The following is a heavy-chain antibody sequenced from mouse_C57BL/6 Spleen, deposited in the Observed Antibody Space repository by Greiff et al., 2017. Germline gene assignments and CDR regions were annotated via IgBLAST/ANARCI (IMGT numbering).Heavy chain of an antibody. J-gene: IGHJ3*01. CDR2: IDPSDSYT. CDR3: ASIYYGNFAY. D-gene: IGHD2-1*01. V-gene: IGHV1-59*01. CDR1: GYTFTSYW. Sequence: VQLQQPGAELVRPGTSVKLSCKASGYTFTSYWMHWVKQRPGQGLEWIGVIDPSDSYTNYNQKFKGKATLTVDTSSSTAYKQLSSLTSEDSAVYYCASIYYGNFAYWGQGTLVTVSA.